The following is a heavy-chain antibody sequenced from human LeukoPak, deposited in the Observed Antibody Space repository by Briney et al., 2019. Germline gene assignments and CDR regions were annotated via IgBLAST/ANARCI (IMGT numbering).Heavy chain of an antibody. D-gene: IGHD3-16*02. V-gene: IGHV3-15*01. Sequence: GGSLRLSCAASGFTFNNTWMSWVRQAPGKGLEWVGRIKSKTDGGTTDYAAPVKGRFTISSDDSKNTLYLQMNSLKTEDTAVYYCTTGISSDYIWGSYRQNLDYWGQGTLVTVSS. CDR2: IKSKTDGGTT. J-gene: IGHJ4*02. CDR1: GFTFNNTW. CDR3: TTGISSDYIWGSYRQNLDY.